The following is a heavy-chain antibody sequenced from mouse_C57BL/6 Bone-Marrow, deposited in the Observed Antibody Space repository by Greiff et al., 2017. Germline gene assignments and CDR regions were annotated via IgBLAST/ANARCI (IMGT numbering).Heavy chain of an antibody. J-gene: IGHJ3*01. CDR3: ARGSTTVVAEAY. Sequence: QVQLQQPGAELVKPGASVTLSCKASGYPFTRYWMHWVKQRPGQGLEWIGMIHPNSGSTNYNEKFKSKATLTVDKSSSTAYMQLSSLTAEDSAVYYCARGSTTVVAEAYWGQGTLVTVSA. D-gene: IGHD1-1*01. V-gene: IGHV1-64*01. CDR1: GYPFTRYW. CDR2: IHPNSGST.